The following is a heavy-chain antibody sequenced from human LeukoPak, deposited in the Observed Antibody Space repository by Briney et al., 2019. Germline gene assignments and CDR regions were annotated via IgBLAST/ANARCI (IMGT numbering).Heavy chain of an antibody. CDR2: ISGSGTI. D-gene: IGHD3-22*01. CDR3: ARTGWLLHYYFDY. J-gene: IGHJ4*01. CDR1: GGSINSY. V-gene: IGHV4-4*07. Sequence: SETLSLTCTVSGGSINSYWSWIRQPAGKGLEWIGRISGSGTITHNPALQSRLSISIDTSKNQFSLKLSSVTAADTAVYYCARTGWLLHYYFDYWGHGTLVTASS.